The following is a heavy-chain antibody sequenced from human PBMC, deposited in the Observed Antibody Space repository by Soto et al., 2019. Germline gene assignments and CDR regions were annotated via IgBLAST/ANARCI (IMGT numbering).Heavy chain of an antibody. J-gene: IGHJ6*02. CDR2: INHSGST. D-gene: IGHD3-10*01. V-gene: IGHV4-34*01. Sequence: SETLSLTCAVYGGSFSGYYWSWIRQPPGKGLEWIGEINHSGSTNYNPSLKSRVTISVDTSKNQFSLKLRSVTAADTAVYYCARGRYYYGSGSYYGHYYYYYGMDVWGQGTTVTVS. CDR1: GGSFSGYY. CDR3: ARGRYYYGSGSYYGHYYYYYGMDV.